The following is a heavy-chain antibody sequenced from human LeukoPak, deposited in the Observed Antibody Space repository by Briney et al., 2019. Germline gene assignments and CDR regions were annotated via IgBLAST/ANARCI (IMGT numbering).Heavy chain of an antibody. J-gene: IGHJ5*02. CDR3: AREGSSWYAGWLDP. CDR1: GFTFSSYW. Sequence: GGSLRLSCAASGFTFSSYWMSWVRQAPGKGLEWVANIKQDGSEKYYVDSVKGRFTISRDNAKNSLYLQMNSLRAEDTAVYYCAREGSSWYAGWLDPWGQGTLVTVSS. V-gene: IGHV3-7*01. D-gene: IGHD6-13*01. CDR2: IKQDGSEK.